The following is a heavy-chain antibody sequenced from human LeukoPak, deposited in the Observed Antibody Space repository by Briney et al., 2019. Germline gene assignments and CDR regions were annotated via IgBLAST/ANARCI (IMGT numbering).Heavy chain of an antibody. CDR1: GGSFSGYY. V-gene: IGHV4-34*01. J-gene: IGHJ4*02. CDR3: ARLWAIRGVPYYFDY. Sequence: SETLSLTCAVYGGSFSGYYWSWIRLPPGKGLEWIGEINHSGSTNYNPSLKSRVTISVDTSKNQFSLKLSSVTAADTAVYYCARLWAIRGVPYYFDYWGQGTLVTVSS. D-gene: IGHD3-16*01. CDR2: INHSGST.